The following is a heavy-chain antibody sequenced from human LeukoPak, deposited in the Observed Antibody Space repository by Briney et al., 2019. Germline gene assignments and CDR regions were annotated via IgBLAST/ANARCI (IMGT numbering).Heavy chain of an antibody. J-gene: IGHJ4*02. V-gene: IGHV3-23*01. CDR2: ISGSGGST. D-gene: IGHD6-13*01. CDR1: GFTFSSYA. CDR3: AKDMYSSSWYYFDY. Sequence: PGGSLRLSCAASGFTFSSYAMSWVRQAPGKGLEWVSDISGSGGSTYYADSVKGRFTISRDNSKNTLYLQMNSLRAEDTAVYYCAKDMYSSSWYYFDYWGQGTPVTVSS.